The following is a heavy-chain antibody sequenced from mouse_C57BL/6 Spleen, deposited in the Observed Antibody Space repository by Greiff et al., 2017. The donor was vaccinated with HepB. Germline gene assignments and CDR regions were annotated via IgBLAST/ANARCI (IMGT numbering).Heavy chain of an antibody. Sequence: QVHVKQPGAELVKPGASVKLSCKASGYTFTSYWMQWVKQRPGQGLEWIGEIDPSDSYTNYNQKFKGKATLTVDTSSSTAYMQLSSLTSEDSAVYYCARSNWDEDYWGQGTTLTVSS. CDR3: ARSNWDEDY. J-gene: IGHJ2*01. D-gene: IGHD4-1*01. V-gene: IGHV1-50*01. CDR2: IDPSDSYT. CDR1: GYTFTSYW.